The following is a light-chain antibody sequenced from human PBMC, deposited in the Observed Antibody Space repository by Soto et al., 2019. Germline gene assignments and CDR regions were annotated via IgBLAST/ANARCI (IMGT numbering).Light chain of an antibody. V-gene: IGKV3-20*01. CDR1: QSVSSDS. J-gene: IGKJ4*01. CDR2: GAS. CDR3: QQYGSSPPLT. Sequence: EIVLTQSPGTLSLSPGERATLSCRACQSVSSDSLAWYQQKPGQAPRLLIYGASSRATGIPDRFSGGGSGTDFTLTISRLEPEDFAVYYCQQYGSSPPLTFGGGTKVEIK.